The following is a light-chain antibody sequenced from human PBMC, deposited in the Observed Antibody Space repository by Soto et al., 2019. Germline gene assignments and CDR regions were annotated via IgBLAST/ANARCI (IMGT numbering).Light chain of an antibody. J-gene: IGKJ1*01. CDR1: QNVNNW. CDR2: DAS. V-gene: IGKV1-5*01. Sequence: DIPMTQFPSALSASVGDRVTITCRASQNVNNWLAWYQHKPGKAPQLLIYDASVLETGVPSRFSGSGSGTEFSLAISGLASDDYATCYYQRYNPYWTLGPGTKVEVK. CDR3: QRYNPYWT.